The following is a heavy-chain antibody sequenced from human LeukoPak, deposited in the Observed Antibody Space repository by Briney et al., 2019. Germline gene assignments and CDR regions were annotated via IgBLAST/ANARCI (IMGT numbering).Heavy chain of an antibody. CDR1: GGSISSGDYY. CDR2: IYYSGST. CDR3: ARLGATMVRGVIHYYYGMDV. J-gene: IGHJ6*02. Sequence: PSQTLSLTCTVSGGSISSGDYYWSWIRQPPGKGLEWIGYIYYSGSTYYNPSLKSRVTISVDTSKNQFSLKLSSATAADTAVYYCARLGATMVRGVIHYYYGMDVWGQGTTVTVSS. D-gene: IGHD3-10*01. V-gene: IGHV4-30-4*01.